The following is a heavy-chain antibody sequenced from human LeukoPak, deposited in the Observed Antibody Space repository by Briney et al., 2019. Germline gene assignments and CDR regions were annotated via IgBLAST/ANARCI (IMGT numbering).Heavy chain of an antibody. V-gene: IGHV1-2*02. CDR2: INPNSGGT. Sequence: ASVKVSCKASGYTFTDYYIHWVRQAPGQGLEWMGWINPNSGGTNYAQKFQGRVTMTRDTSITTGYMDLSSLTSDDTAVYYCTRGTVTRDLDYWGQGTLVTVSS. J-gene: IGHJ4*02. CDR1: GYTFTDYY. D-gene: IGHD4-17*01. CDR3: TRGTVTRDLDY.